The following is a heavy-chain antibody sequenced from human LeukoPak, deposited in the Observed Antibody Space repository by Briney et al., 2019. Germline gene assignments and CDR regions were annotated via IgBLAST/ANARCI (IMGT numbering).Heavy chain of an antibody. CDR3: ARGREYSYGKPYYYMDV. CDR2: MNQDGSAK. CDR1: GFTFSNFW. Sequence: GGSLRLSCAASGFTFSNFWMSWVRQAPGRGLEWVANMNQDGSAKNSVDSVKGRFTISRDNAKNSLYLQMNSLRAEDTAVYFCARGREYSYGKPYYYMDVWGKGTTVTVSS. J-gene: IGHJ6*03. D-gene: IGHD5-18*01. V-gene: IGHV3-7*01.